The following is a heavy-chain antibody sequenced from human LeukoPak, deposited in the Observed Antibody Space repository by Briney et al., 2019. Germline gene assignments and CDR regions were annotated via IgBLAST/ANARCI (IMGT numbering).Heavy chain of an antibody. CDR2: ISYDGSNK. D-gene: IGHD5-12*01. CDR3: AKGGLYSGYDPIDY. V-gene: IGHV3-30*18. Sequence: GGSLRLSCAASGFTFSSYGMHWVRQAPGKGLEWVAVISYDGSNKYYADSVKGRFTISRDNSKNTLYLQMNSLRAEDTAVYYCAKGGLYSGYDPIDYWGQGTLVTVSS. J-gene: IGHJ4*02. CDR1: GFTFSSYG.